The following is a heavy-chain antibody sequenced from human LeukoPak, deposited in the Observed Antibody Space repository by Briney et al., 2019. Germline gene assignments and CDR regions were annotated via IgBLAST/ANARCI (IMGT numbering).Heavy chain of an antibody. J-gene: IGHJ4*02. V-gene: IGHV3-23*01. CDR3: AKGGIYYDFCIDS. Sequence: PGGSLRLSCAASGFTFSSYDMNWVRQAPGKGLEWVSGISGSGGSTYSVDSVKGRFTVSRDNSKNTLYLQMNSLRAEDTAVYYCAKGGIYYDFCIDSWGQGALVTVSS. D-gene: IGHD3-22*01. CDR1: GFTFSSYD. CDR2: ISGSGGST.